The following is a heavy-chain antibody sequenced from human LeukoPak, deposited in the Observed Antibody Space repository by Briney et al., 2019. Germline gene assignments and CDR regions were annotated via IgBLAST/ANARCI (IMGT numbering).Heavy chain of an antibody. CDR2: IRYDGSNK. V-gene: IGHV3-30*02. CDR3: AKDDFWSGYYPYYYYYYMDV. CDR1: GFTFSSYG. D-gene: IGHD3-3*01. Sequence: PGGSLRLSCAASGFTFSSYGMHWVRQAPGKGLEWVAFIRYDGSNKYYADSVKGRFTISRDNSKNTLYLQMNSLRAEDTAVYYCAKDDFWSGYYPYYYYYYMDVWGKGTTVTVSS. J-gene: IGHJ6*03.